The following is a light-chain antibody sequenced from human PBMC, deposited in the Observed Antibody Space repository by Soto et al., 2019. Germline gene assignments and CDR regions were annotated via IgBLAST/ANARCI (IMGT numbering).Light chain of an antibody. Sequence: QSALPHPASVSGSPGQSITISCTGTSSDVGGYDYVSWYQLHPGKAPKLMVFEVSNRPSGVSYRFSGSKSGNTASLTISGLQAEDEADYFCSSYSISTAYLFGTGTKVTAL. CDR2: EVS. V-gene: IGLV2-14*01. CDR1: SSDVGGYDY. J-gene: IGLJ1*01. CDR3: SSYSISTAYL.